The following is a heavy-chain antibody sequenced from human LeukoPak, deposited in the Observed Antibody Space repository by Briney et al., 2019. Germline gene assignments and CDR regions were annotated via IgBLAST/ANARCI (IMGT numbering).Heavy chain of an antibody. J-gene: IGHJ4*02. CDR2: IYYTGST. CDR1: GGSIDDYY. D-gene: IGHD2-21*02. Sequence: PSETLSLTCTVSGGSIDDYYWSWIRQPPGKGLEWIGYIYYTGSTSYNPSLQSRLTISIDTSKTQFSLRLTSVTAADTAVYFCARGVTQWGQGTMVTVSS. CDR3: ARGVTQ. V-gene: IGHV4-59*01.